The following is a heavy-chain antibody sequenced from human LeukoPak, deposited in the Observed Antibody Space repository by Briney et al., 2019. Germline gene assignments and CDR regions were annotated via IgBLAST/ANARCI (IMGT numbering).Heavy chain of an antibody. Sequence: GSSVKVSCKASGGTFSSYAISWVRQAPGQGLEWMGGIIPIFGTANYAQKFQGRVTITADESTSTAYMELSSLRSEDTAVYYCARGVLAVPTSYYYYYMDVWGKGTTVTVSS. D-gene: IGHD2-15*01. CDR2: IIPIFGTA. V-gene: IGHV1-69*01. J-gene: IGHJ6*03. CDR1: GGTFSSYA. CDR3: ARGVLAVPTSYYYYYMDV.